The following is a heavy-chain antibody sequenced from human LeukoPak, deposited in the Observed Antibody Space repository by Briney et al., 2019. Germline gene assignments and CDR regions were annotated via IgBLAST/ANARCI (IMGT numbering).Heavy chain of an antibody. Sequence: GASVTVSCKAAGYTFTIYGISWVRQAPGQGLEWMGWISAYNGNTNNAQKFQGRVTITADKSTSTAYMELSSLRSEDTAVYYCARAPERWSIEGYYFDYWGQGTLVTVSS. CDR1: GYTFTIYG. CDR2: ISAYNGNT. J-gene: IGHJ4*02. CDR3: ARAPERWSIEGYYFDY. V-gene: IGHV1-18*01. D-gene: IGHD2-8*02.